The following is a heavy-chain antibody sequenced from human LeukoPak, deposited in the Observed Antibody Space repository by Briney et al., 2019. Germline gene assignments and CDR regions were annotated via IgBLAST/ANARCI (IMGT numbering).Heavy chain of an antibody. Sequence: GGSLRLSCTASGFTFSNYAMTWVRQAPGKGLEWVAVISYDGSNKYYADSVKGRFTISRDNSKNTLYLQMNSLRAEDTAVYYCARDQTAAAGIDYWGQGTLVTVSS. V-gene: IGHV3-30-3*01. D-gene: IGHD6-13*01. CDR2: ISYDGSNK. J-gene: IGHJ4*02. CDR3: ARDQTAAAGIDY. CDR1: GFTFSNYA.